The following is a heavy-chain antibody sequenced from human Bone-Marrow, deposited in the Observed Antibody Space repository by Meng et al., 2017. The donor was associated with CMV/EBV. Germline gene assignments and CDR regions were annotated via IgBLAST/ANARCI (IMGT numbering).Heavy chain of an antibody. V-gene: IGHV1-2*02. Sequence: ASVKVSCKASGYTFTGYYMHWVRQAPGQGLEWMGWINPNSGGTNYAQKFQGRVTMTRDTSISTAYMELSRLRSDDTAVYYCARGAYCTNGVCRDYYYYGMDVWGQGTTVTVSS. D-gene: IGHD2-8*01. CDR2: INPNSGGT. J-gene: IGHJ6*02. CDR1: GYTFTGYY. CDR3: ARGAYCTNGVCRDYYYYGMDV.